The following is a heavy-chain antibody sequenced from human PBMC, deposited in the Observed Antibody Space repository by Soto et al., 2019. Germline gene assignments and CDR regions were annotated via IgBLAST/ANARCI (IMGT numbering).Heavy chain of an antibody. V-gene: IGHV4-61*05. CDR1: GASISSNGYY. D-gene: IGHD2-8*01. CDR3: ARYNSYAIDY. J-gene: IGHJ4*02. Sequence: SETLSLTCTVSGASISSNGYYWGWIRQPPGKGLEWIANIHYSGTTNYNPSLASRVTLSVDTSKNQFSLKMTSVTAADRAMYFCARYNSYAIDYWGRGTLVTVS. CDR2: IHYSGTT.